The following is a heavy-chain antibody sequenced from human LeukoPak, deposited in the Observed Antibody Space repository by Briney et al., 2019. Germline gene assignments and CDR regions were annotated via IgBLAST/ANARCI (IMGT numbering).Heavy chain of an antibody. J-gene: IGHJ4*02. D-gene: IGHD6-13*01. CDR2: INHSGST. Sequence: SETLSLTRAVYGGSFSGYYWSWIRQPPGKGLEWIGEINHSGSTNYNPSLKSRVTISVDTSKNQFSLKLSSVTAADTAVYYCARGGQQGAVDYWGQGTLVTVSS. CDR3: ARGGQQGAVDY. V-gene: IGHV4-34*01. CDR1: GGSFSGYY.